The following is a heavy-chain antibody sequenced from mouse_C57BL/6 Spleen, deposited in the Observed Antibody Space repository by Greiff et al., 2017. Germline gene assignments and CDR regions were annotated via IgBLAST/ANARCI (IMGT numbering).Heavy chain of an antibody. Sequence: QVQLQQPGAELVMPGASVKLSCKASGYTFTSYWIHWVKQRPGHGLEWIGEIDPSDSYTNYNQKFKGKSPLTVDTSSSPAYMQLSSLTSEASAVYYWARKGKGAMGYGGQGTAVTVSS. J-gene: IGHJ4*01. V-gene: IGHV1-69*01. CDR3: ARKGKGAMGY. CDR1: GYTFTSYW. CDR2: IDPSDSYT.